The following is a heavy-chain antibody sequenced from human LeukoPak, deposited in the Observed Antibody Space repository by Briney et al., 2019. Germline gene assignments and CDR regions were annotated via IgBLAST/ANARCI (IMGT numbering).Heavy chain of an antibody. Sequence: PGGSLRLSCAASGFTFSSYEMNWVRQAPGKGLERVSYISSSGSTIYYADSVKGRFTISRDNAKNSLYLQMNSLRAEDTAVYYCARLVYSGSYFDYWGQGTLVTVSS. CDR2: ISSSGSTI. CDR3: ARLVYSGSYFDY. D-gene: IGHD1-26*01. CDR1: GFTFSSYE. J-gene: IGHJ4*02. V-gene: IGHV3-48*03.